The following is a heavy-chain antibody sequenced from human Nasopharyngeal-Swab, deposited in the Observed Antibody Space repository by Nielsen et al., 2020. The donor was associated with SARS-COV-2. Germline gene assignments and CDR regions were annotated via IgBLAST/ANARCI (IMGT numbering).Heavy chain of an antibody. Sequence: GGSLRLSCAASGFTFSSYWMHWVRQAPGKGLVWVSRINSDGSSTSYADSVKGRFTISRDNAKNSLYLQMNSLRAEDTAVYYCASYDFWSGSTYYYYYGMDVWGQGTTVTVSS. D-gene: IGHD3-3*01. CDR2: INSDGSST. CDR1: GFTFSSYW. CDR3: ASYDFWSGSTYYYYYGMDV. V-gene: IGHV3-74*01. J-gene: IGHJ6*02.